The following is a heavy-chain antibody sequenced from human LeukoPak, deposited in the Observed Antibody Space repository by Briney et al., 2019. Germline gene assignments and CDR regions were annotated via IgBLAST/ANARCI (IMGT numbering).Heavy chain of an antibody. CDR2: ISWNSGTI. D-gene: IGHD4-17*01. J-gene: IGHJ4*02. V-gene: IGHV3-9*01. Sequence: GGSLRLSCAGSGFIFNNYAMHWVRQPPGKGLEWVSGISWNSGTIDYADSVRGRFTISRDNAKNSLYLQMDSLRAEDTALYYCAKDDSYGGNSNFDYWGQGTLVTVSS. CDR1: GFIFNNYA. CDR3: AKDDSYGGNSNFDY.